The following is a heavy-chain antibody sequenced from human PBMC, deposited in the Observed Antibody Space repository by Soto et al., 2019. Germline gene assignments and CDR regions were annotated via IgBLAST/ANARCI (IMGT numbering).Heavy chain of an antibody. CDR1: GFSFSSYA. D-gene: IGHD6-19*01. CDR2: ISHDGINK. J-gene: IGHJ5*02. V-gene: IGHV3-30-3*01. CDR3: AGDMYSSDYFVKWFEP. Sequence: QVRLVESGGGVVQPGRSLRLSCTASGFSFSSYAMYWFRQPPGKGLVWVAVISHDGINKHYADSVKGRVTVSRDNSNHSLQLQLNSLRGADTAMYSCAGDMYSSDYFVKWFEPWGQGTLVTFSS.